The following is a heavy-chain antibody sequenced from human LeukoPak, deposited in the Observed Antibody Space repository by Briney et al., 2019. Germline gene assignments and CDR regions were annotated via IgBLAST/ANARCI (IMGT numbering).Heavy chain of an antibody. CDR3: ARDLTTVTFHWYFDL. V-gene: IGHV3-30*04. CDR1: GFTFSSYA. Sequence: GGSLRLSCAASGFTFSSYAMHWVRQAPGKGLEWVAVISYDGSNKYYADSVKGRFTISRDNSKNTLYLQMNSLRAEDTAVYYCARDLTTVTFHWYFDLWGRGTLVTVSS. D-gene: IGHD4-17*01. CDR2: ISYDGSNK. J-gene: IGHJ2*01.